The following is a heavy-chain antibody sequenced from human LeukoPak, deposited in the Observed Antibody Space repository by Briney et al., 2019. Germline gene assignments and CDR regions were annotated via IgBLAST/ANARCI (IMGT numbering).Heavy chain of an antibody. J-gene: IGHJ4*02. V-gene: IGHV3-23*01. CDR2: FSGSGGRT. CDR1: GFTFSSYP. CDR3: AKVTSSYNYFDY. Sequence: PGGSLRLSCAASGFTFSSYPMSWVRQAPGKGLEWVSTFSGSGGRTLYADSVKGRFTISRDNSKNTLSLQMNSLRAEDTAVYYCAKVTSSYNYFDYWGQGSPVTVSS. D-gene: IGHD2-2*01.